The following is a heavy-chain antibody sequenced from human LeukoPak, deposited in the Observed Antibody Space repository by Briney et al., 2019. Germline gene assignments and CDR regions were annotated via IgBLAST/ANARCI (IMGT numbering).Heavy chain of an antibody. Sequence: SETLSLTCTVSGGSISHYYWNWIRQPAGKGLEWIGHIYTSGSTNYNPSLKSRVTMSVDTSKNQFSLKLSSVTAADTAVYYCARWGSHSYWYFDLWGRGTLVTVSS. CDR3: ARWGSHSYWYFDL. CDR1: GGSISHYY. V-gene: IGHV4-4*07. D-gene: IGHD7-27*01. J-gene: IGHJ2*01. CDR2: IYTSGST.